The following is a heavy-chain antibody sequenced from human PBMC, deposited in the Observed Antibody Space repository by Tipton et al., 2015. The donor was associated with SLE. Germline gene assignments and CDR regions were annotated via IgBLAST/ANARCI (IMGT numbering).Heavy chain of an antibody. CDR3: ARVYSSGWRTDYYYMDV. J-gene: IGHJ6*03. Sequence: LRLSCSVSGVSVTSNSYYWTWIRQPAGKGLEWIGRISSSGSPNYNPSLESRAAISVDTSKNQFSLKLRSVTAADTAVYYCARVYSSGWRTDYYYMDVWGKGTTVTVSS. D-gene: IGHD6-19*01. CDR2: ISSSGSP. CDR1: GVSVTSNSYY. V-gene: IGHV4-61*02.